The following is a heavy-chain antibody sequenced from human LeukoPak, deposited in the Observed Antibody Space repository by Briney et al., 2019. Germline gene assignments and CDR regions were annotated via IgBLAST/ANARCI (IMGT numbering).Heavy chain of an antibody. CDR3: AKVRGYSYDNDY. CDR2: ISGSGGST. CDR1: GFTFSSHA. D-gene: IGHD5-18*01. Sequence: GGSLRLSCAASGFTFSSHAMSWVRQAPGKGLEWASAISGSGGSTYYADSVKGRFTISRDNSKNTLYLQMNSLRAEDTAVYYCAKVRGYSYDNDYWGQGTLVTVSS. V-gene: IGHV3-23*01. J-gene: IGHJ4*02.